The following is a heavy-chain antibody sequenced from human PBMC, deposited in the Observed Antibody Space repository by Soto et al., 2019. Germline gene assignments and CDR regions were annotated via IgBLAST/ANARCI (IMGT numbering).Heavy chain of an antibody. CDR2: IYHSGSI. V-gene: IGHV4-30-2*01. CDR1: GGSISSYS. Sequence: SETLSLTCTVSGGSISSYSWSWIRQPPGKGLEGIGYIYHSGSIYYNPSLKSRVTISVDRSKNQFSLKLSSVTAADTAVYYCAGVPDYWGQGTLVTVSS. J-gene: IGHJ4*02. CDR3: AGVPDY.